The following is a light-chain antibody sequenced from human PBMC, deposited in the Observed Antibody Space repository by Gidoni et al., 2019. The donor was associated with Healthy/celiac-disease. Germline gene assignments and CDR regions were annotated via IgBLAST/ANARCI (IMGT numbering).Light chain of an antibody. J-gene: IGKJ1*01. CDR3: QQYGSSPWT. CDR2: GAS. V-gene: IGKV3-20*01. CDR1: QSVSSSY. Sequence: VLTQSPGTLSLSPGERATLSCRASQSVSSSYLAWYQQKPGQAPRLLIYGASSRATGIPDRFSGSGSGTDFTLTISRLEPEDFAVYYCQQYGSSPWTFXQXTKVEIK.